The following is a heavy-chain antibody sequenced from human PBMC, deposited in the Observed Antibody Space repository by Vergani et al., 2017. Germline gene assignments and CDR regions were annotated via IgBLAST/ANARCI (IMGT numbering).Heavy chain of an antibody. Sequence: HLQLQESGPGLVKPSATLSLTCSVSGASIRSSYYYWGWIRQPPGKGLEWIARIYYSGRTYYNPTLKSRVTISVDTSKNQFSLELSAVTAADTAVYFCARHATVEWLVKLGWIDPWGEGMLVTVAS. D-gene: IGHD6-19*01. J-gene: IGHJ5*02. CDR3: ARHATVEWLVKLGWIDP. CDR2: IYYSGRT. V-gene: IGHV4-39*01. CDR1: GASIRSSYYY.